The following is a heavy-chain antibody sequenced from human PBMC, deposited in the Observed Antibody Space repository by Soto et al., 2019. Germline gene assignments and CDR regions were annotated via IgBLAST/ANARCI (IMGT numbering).Heavy chain of an antibody. J-gene: IGHJ6*02. CDR3: ARTTYYDFWSGYYCYYYGMDV. CDR1: GYTFTSYG. V-gene: IGHV1-18*01. D-gene: IGHD3-3*01. Sequence: GASVKVSCKASGYTFTSYGISWVRQAPGQGLEWMGWISAYNGNTNYAQKLQGRVTMTTDTSTSTAYMELRSSVTAADTAVYYCARTTYYDFWSGYYCYYYGMDVWGQGTTVTVSS. CDR2: ISAYNGNT.